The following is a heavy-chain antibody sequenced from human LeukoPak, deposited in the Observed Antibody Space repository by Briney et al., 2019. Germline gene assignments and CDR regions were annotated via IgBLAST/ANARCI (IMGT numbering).Heavy chain of an antibody. CDR3: AKDLDSSSSPGGFDY. J-gene: IGHJ4*02. CDR2: ISWDGGST. Sequence: PGGSLRLSCAASGFTFDDYAMHWVRQAPEKGLEWVSLISWDGGSTYYADSVKGRFTISRDNSKNSLYLQMNSLRAEDTALYYCAKDLDSSSSPGGFDYWGQGTLVTVSS. CDR1: GFTFDDYA. D-gene: IGHD6-6*01. V-gene: IGHV3-43D*04.